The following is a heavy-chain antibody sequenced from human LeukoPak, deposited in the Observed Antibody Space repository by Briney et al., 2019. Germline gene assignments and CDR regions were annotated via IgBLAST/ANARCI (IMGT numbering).Heavy chain of an antibody. D-gene: IGHD2-8*01. V-gene: IGHV1-18*01. CDR2: ISAYNGNT. Sequence: ASVKVSCKSSGYTFTSYGISWVRQAPGQGLEWMGCISAYNGNTNNAQKLQGRVTMTTDTSTSTAYMELRSLRSDDTAVYSCARDPCTNGVCYSDYWGQGTLVTVSS. J-gene: IGHJ4*02. CDR1: GYTFTSYG. CDR3: ARDPCTNGVCYSDY.